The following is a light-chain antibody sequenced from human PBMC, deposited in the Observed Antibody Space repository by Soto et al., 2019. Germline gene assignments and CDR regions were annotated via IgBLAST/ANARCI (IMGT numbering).Light chain of an antibody. CDR3: SSYTSSSTLDVV. J-gene: IGLJ2*01. CDR2: DVS. V-gene: IGLV2-14*01. Sequence: QSALTQPASVSGSPGQSITISCTGTSSVVGGYNYVSWYQQHPGKAPKLMIYDVSNRPSGVSNRFSGSKSGNTASLTISGLHAEDEADYYCSSYTSSSTLDVVFGGGTKLTVL. CDR1: SSVVGGYNY.